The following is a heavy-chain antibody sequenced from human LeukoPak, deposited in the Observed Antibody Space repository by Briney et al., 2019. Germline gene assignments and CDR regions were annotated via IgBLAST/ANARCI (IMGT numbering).Heavy chain of an antibody. CDR3: ARAPLGGDTY. CDR1: VYTFTTYY. D-gene: IGHD2-21*02. CDR2: INPSGGST. V-gene: IGHV1-46*01. Sequence: ASVNVSCKASVYTFTTYYMHWVRQAPGQGLEWMGIINPSGGSTSYAQKFQGRVTMTRDTSTSTFYMELSSLRSDDTAVYYCARAPLGGDTYWGQGTLVTVSS. J-gene: IGHJ4*02.